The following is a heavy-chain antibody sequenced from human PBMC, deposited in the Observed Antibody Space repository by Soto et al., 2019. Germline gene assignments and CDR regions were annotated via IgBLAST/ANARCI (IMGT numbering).Heavy chain of an antibody. J-gene: IGHJ4*02. CDR2: ISSSSSYI. Sequence: EVQLVESGGGLVKPGGSQRLSCAASGFTFSSYSMNWVRQAPGKGLEWVSSISSSSSYIYYADSVKGRFTISRDNAKNSLYLQMNSLRAEDTAVYYCARGFLGVTGTTFDYWGQGTLVTVSS. D-gene: IGHD1-7*01. CDR1: GFTFSSYS. CDR3: ARGFLGVTGTTFDY. V-gene: IGHV3-21*01.